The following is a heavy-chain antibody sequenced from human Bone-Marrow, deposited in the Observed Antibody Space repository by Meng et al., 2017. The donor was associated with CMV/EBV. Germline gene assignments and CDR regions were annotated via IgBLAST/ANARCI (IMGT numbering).Heavy chain of an antibody. CDR2: VNDSGST. Sequence: SETLSLTCAVYSGSFSGYYWSWIRQPPGEGLEWIGDVNDSGSTNYNPSLKSRVTISVDTSKNQFALKVNSVTAADTARYYCARGFRLLPVHWGPG. D-gene: IGHD2-15*01. V-gene: IGHV4-34*01. J-gene: IGHJ1*01. CDR3: ARGFRLLPVH. CDR1: SGSFSGYY.